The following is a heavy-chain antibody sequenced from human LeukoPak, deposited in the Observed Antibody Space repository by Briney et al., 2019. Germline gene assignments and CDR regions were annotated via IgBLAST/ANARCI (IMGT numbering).Heavy chain of an antibody. J-gene: IGHJ6*04. V-gene: IGHV1-3*01. D-gene: IGHD3-10*01. CDR2: INAGNGNT. CDR3: ARLEFGSGPFYGMDV. CDR1: GYTFTSYA. Sequence: ASVKVSCKASGYTFTSYAMHWVRQAPGQRLEWMGWINAGNGNTKYSQKFQGRVTITRDTSASTAYMELCSLRSEDTAVYYCARLEFGSGPFYGMDVWGKGTTVTVSS.